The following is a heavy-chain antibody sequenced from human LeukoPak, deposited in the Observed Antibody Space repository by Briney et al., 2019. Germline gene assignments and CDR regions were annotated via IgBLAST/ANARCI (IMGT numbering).Heavy chain of an antibody. CDR3: ASGSGSYGRFNTAFDY. J-gene: IGHJ4*02. CDR1: GIALSNYG. V-gene: IGHV3-23*01. D-gene: IGHD3-10*01. CDR2: ITGSGGST. Sequence: GGSLRLSCAVSGIALSNYGMSWVRQAPGKGLEWVAGITGSGGSTNYADSVKGRFTISRDNAKNSLYLQMNSLRAEDTAVYYCASGSGSYGRFNTAFDYWGQGTLVTVSS.